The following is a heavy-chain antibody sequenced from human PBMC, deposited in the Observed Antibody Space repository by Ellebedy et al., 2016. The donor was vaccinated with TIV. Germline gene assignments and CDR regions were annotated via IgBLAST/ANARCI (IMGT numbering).Heavy chain of an antibody. Sequence: SVKVSXXASGGTFSSYAISWVRQAPGQGLEWMGGIIPIFGTANYAQKSQGRVTITADKSTSTAYMELSSLRSEDTAVYYCATAFNYPYIDYWGQGTLVTVSS. D-gene: IGHD5-24*01. CDR3: ATAFNYPYIDY. CDR1: GGTFSSYA. J-gene: IGHJ4*02. CDR2: IIPIFGTA. V-gene: IGHV1-69*06.